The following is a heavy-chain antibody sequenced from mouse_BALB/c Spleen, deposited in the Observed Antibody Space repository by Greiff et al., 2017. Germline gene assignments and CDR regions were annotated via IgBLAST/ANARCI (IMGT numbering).Heavy chain of an antibody. CDR2: INPNNGGT. CDR1: GYTFTDYN. Sequence: VQLQQSGPELVKPGASVKIPCKASGYTFTDYNMDWVKQSHGKSLEWIGDINPNNGGTIYNQKFKGKATLTVAKSSSTAYMELRSLTSEDTAVYYCARRTPQRAMDYWGQGTSVTVAS. D-gene: IGHD5-1*01. V-gene: IGHV1-18*01. J-gene: IGHJ4*01. CDR3: ARRTPQRAMDY.